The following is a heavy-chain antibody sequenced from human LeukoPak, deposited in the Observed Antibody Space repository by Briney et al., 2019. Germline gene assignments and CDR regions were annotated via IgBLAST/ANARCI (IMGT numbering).Heavy chain of an antibody. CDR1: GYTFTGYY. Sequence: ASVKVSCKASGYTFTGYYMHWVRQAPGQGLEWMGWINPNSGGTNYAQKFQGWVTMTRDTSISTAYMELSRLRSDDTAVYYCARVSKKPDSSGAFDYWGQGTLVTVSS. J-gene: IGHJ4*02. D-gene: IGHD3-22*01. CDR3: ARVSKKPDSSGAFDY. V-gene: IGHV1-2*04. CDR2: INPNSGGT.